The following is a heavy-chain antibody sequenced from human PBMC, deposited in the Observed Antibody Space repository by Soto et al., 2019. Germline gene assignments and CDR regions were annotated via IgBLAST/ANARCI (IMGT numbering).Heavy chain of an antibody. CDR2: IYYGGST. J-gene: IGHJ6*02. CDR3: ARGQLLHYQYGLDV. CDR1: GVPITTFY. D-gene: IGHD3-10*01. Sequence: QVQLQESGPALVRPSDSLSLMCSVSGVPITTFYWSWIRQAPGKGLEYIGYIYYGGSTHYNPALKSRVTISVDTANNGFSLKLRSVTAADPAAYYCARGQLLHYQYGLDVWGQGTTVIV. V-gene: IGHV4-59*07.